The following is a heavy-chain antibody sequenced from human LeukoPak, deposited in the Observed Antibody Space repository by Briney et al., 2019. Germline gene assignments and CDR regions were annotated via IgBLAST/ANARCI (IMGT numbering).Heavy chain of an antibody. CDR2: IKSKTDGGTA. Sequence: GRSLRLSCAASGITFISAWVNWVRQAPGQGLEWVGRIKSKTDGGTAEYAAPVKGRFIISRDDSKNTLYLQMNSLNSDDTGVYYCATALRGVGFWGQGTLVTVPS. D-gene: IGHD3-3*01. J-gene: IGHJ4*02. V-gene: IGHV3-15*01. CDR1: GITFISAW. CDR3: ATALRGVGF.